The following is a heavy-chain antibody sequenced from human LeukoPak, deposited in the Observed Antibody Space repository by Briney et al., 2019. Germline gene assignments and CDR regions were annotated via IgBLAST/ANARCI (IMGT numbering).Heavy chain of an antibody. Sequence: GGSLRLSCAASGFTLSTYWMSWVRQAPGKGLEWVANIKQDGSEKYYVDSVKGRFTISRDNAENSLYLQMNSLRAEDTAVYYCARDPTYSGYDPLFDYWGQGTLVTVSS. D-gene: IGHD5-12*01. V-gene: IGHV3-7*01. J-gene: IGHJ4*02. CDR2: IKQDGSEK. CDR3: ARDPTYSGYDPLFDY. CDR1: GFTLSTYW.